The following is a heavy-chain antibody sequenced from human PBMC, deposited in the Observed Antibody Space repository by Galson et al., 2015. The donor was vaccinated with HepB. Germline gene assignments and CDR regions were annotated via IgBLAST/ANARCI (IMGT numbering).Heavy chain of an antibody. D-gene: IGHD3-22*01. CDR2: IGSYSGYT. CDR3: ARDRASIGYYYI. V-gene: IGHV1-18*01. J-gene: IGHJ4*02. CDR1: GYIFTTYG. Sequence: SVKFSCKASGYIFTTYGITWVRLAPGQGVEWVGWIGSYSGYTNYAQKFEGRVTMTTDTATSTAYMELRSLTSDDAAVFYCARDRASIGYYYIWGQGTLVTVSS.